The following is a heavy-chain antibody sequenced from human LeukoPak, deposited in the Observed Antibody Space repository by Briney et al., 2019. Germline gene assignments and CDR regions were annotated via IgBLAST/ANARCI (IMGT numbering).Heavy chain of an antibody. CDR2: IFASGSTT. CDR1: GFTFSGYA. D-gene: IGHD4-23*01. J-gene: IGHJ6*02. CDR3: AKGVGTLWYYYVMDV. V-gene: IGHV3-23*05. Sequence: GGSLRLSCAASGFTFSGYAMNWVRQAPGKGLEWVSLIFASGSTTKYADSVKGRFTISRDNSKNTLYLQMNSLRAEDTAVYYCAKGVGTLWYYYVMDVWGQGTTVTVSS.